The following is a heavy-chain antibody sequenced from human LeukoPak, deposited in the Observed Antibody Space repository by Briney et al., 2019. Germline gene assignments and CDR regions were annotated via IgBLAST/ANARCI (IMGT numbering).Heavy chain of an antibody. CDR1: GFTFDDYA. CDR2: ISWNSGSI. J-gene: IGHJ5*02. D-gene: IGHD5-18*01. V-gene: IGHV3-9*01. Sequence: GRSLRLSCAASGFTFDDYAMHWVRQAPGKGLEWVSGISWNSGSIGYADSVKGRFTISRDNAKNSLYLQMNSLRAEDTALYYCARDSGYSYGYEDWFDPWGQGTLVTVSS. CDR3: ARDSGYSYGYEDWFDP.